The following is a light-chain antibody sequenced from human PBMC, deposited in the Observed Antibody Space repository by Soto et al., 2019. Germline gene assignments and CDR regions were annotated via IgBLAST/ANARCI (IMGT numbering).Light chain of an antibody. CDR3: SSYTSSSTLV. Sequence: QSVLTQPASVSGSPGQSITISSAGTSSDVGGYNFVSWYQHHPGKVPKLMIYDVSNRPSGVSNRFSGSKSGNTASLTISGLQAEDEADYYCSSYTSSSTLVFGGGTKVTVL. CDR1: SSDVGGYNF. V-gene: IGLV2-14*03. J-gene: IGLJ2*01. CDR2: DVS.